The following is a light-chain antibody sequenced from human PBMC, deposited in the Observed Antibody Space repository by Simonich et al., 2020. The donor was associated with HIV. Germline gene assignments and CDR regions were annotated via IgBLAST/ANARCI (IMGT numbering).Light chain of an antibody. CDR3: QQYNNWPLF. CDR2: GAS. CDR1: QSVSTN. Sequence: KVMTQSPATLSVSPGETATLSCRASQSVSTNLAWYQKKPGQAPRLFIYGASIRATGIPARFSGSGSGTEFTLTISSMQSEDFAVYYCQQYNNWPLFFGQGTKLEIK. V-gene: IGKV3-15*01. J-gene: IGKJ2*01.